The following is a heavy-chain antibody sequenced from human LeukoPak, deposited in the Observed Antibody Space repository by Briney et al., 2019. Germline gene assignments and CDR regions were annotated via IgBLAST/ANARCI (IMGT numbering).Heavy chain of an antibody. CDR1: GGSISSYY. CDR2: IYYSGST. D-gene: IGHD2-15*01. Sequence: SETLSLTCTVSGGSISSYYWSWIRQPPGKGLEWIWYIYYSGSTNYNPSLKSRVTISVDTSKNQFSLKLSSVTAADTAVYYCASLGYCSGGSCYYFDYWGQGTLVTVSS. CDR3: ASLGYCSGGSCYYFDY. J-gene: IGHJ4*02. V-gene: IGHV4-59*01.